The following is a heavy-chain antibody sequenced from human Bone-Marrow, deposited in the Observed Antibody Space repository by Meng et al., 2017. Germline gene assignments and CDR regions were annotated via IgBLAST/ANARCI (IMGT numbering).Heavy chain of an antibody. CDR1: GFTVRGNY. Sequence: VQVWECGGGLEPRGVSMILSCAALGFTVRGNYRIWVRQAPGKGLEWGSVIYSGCSTYYADSVKGRFTISRDNSKNTLYLQMNSLRAEDTAVYYCAKDHVAGNYFDYWGQGTLVTVSS. CDR2: IYSGCST. CDR3: AKDHVAGNYFDY. V-gene: IGHV3-66*01. J-gene: IGHJ4*02. D-gene: IGHD6-19*01.